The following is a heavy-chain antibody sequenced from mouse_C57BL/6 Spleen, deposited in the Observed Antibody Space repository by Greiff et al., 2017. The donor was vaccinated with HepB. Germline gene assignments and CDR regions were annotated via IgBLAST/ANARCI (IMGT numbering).Heavy chain of an antibody. D-gene: IGHD1-1*01. V-gene: IGHV1-15*01. Sequence: QVQLKESGAELVRPGASVTLSCKASGYTFTDYEMHWVKQTPVHGLEWIGAIDPETGGTAYNQKFKGKAILTADKSSSTAYMELRSLTSEDSAVYYCTRYHYGSSYFDYWGQGTTLTVSS. J-gene: IGHJ2*01. CDR1: GYTFTDYE. CDR2: IDPETGGT. CDR3: TRYHYGSSYFDY.